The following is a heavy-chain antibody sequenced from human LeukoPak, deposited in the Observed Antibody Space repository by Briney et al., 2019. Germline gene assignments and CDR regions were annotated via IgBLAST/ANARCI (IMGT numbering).Heavy chain of an antibody. CDR2: INQDGSAK. CDR3: ASWVGRDN. CDR1: GFTFSSYW. V-gene: IGHV3-7*01. J-gene: IGHJ4*02. D-gene: IGHD1-26*01. Sequence: GGSLRLSCAASGFTFSSYWTTWFRQAPGKRLGWVANINQDGSAKYYVDSVKGRFTVSRDNAETSVFLQMNSLRNEDTAVYFCASWVGRDNWGQGTLVTVSS.